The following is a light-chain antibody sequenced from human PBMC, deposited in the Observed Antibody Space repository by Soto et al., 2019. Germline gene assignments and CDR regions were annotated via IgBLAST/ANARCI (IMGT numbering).Light chain of an antibody. CDR2: GAS. CDR3: QQYNDWPPEYT. V-gene: IGKV3-15*01. J-gene: IGKJ2*01. CDR1: QSVNSN. Sequence: ETVMTQSPATLSVSPGERATLSCRASQSVNSNLAWYQQKPGQSPRLLIYGASTRATGIPARFSGSGSGTEFTLTISSLQSEDFAVYYCQQYNDWPPEYTFGQGTKVDIK.